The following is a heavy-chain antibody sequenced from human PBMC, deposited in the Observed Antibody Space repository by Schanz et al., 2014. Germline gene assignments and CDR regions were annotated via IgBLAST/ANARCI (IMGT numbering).Heavy chain of an antibody. J-gene: IGHJ4*02. CDR1: GFIVSSTY. Sequence: VQLVESGGDLVQPGGSQRLSCAASGFIVSSTYMTWVRQAPGKGLEWVAVIWYNGSNKYYADSVKGRFTISRDNSKNTLFLQMSSLRAEDTAVYYCARDGDFDYWGQGTLVTVSS. CDR2: IWYNGSNK. V-gene: IGHV3-33*08. CDR3: ARDGDFDY.